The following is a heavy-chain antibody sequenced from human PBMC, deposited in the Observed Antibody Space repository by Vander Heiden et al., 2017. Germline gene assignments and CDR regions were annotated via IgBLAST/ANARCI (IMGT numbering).Heavy chain of an antibody. J-gene: IGHJ4*02. CDR1: GGPIRSSSYY. CDR2: TYYSGST. CDR3: ARLVTTVTTRYFDY. D-gene: IGHD4-17*01. V-gene: IGHV4-39*01. Sequence: QLQLQQSGPGLAKPSETLSLTCPVSGGPIRSSSYYWGWIREHPGEGLEWIGSTYYSGSTYYNPSLKRRVTISVDTSKNQFSLKLSSVAAADTAVYYCARLVTTVTTRYFDYWGQGTLVTVSS.